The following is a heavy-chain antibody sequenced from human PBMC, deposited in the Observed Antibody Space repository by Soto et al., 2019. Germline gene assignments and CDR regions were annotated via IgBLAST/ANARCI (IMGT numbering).Heavy chain of an antibody. J-gene: IGHJ4*02. Sequence: QVQLVESGGGVVQPGRSLRLSCAAAGFTFSSYAMHWVRQAPGKGLEWVTVISYDGSNKYYADSVKGRFTVSRDNYKNTRYLQMNSLRAYDAAEYYCARESCSFDYWGQGTLVTVSS. CDR3: ARESCSFDY. CDR2: ISYDGSNK. V-gene: IGHV3-30*01. D-gene: IGHD2-15*01. CDR1: GFTFSSYA.